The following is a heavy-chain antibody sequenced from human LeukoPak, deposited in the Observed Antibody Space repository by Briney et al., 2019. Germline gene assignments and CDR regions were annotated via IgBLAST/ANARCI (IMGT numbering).Heavy chain of an antibody. D-gene: IGHD4-23*01. V-gene: IGHV1-69*13. CDR1: GGTFSSYA. J-gene: IGHJ4*02. CDR2: IIPIFGTA. CDR3: ASQYGGNGYFDY. Sequence: SVKVSCKASGGTFSSYAISWVRQAPGQGLEWMGGIIPIFGTANYAQKFQGRVTITADESTSTAYMELSSLRSEDTAVYYCASQYGGNGYFDYWGQGTLVTVSS.